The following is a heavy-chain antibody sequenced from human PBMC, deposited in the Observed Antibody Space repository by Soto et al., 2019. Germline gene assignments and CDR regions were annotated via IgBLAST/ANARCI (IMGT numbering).Heavy chain of an antibody. Sequence: QVELRESGGGVVQPGRSLTLSCAASGFTFSNYGMHWVRQSPGKGLEWVAAIFDDGSNNQYADSVKGRFSISRDNSKDTLFLQMNNLRAEDTAVYYCARWIGKFNVDCWGQGTLVTVSS. CDR1: GFTFSNYG. J-gene: IGHJ4*02. CDR2: IFDDGSNN. V-gene: IGHV3-33*01. D-gene: IGHD3-10*01. CDR3: ARWIGKFNVDC.